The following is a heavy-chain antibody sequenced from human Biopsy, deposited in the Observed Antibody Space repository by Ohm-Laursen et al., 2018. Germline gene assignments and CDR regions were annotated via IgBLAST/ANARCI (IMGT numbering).Heavy chain of an antibody. CDR1: GDSISRSY. D-gene: IGHD3-10*01. CDR3: AHGSGSYYKWDF. CDR2: IFDRGTT. J-gene: IGHJ4*02. Sequence: GTLSLTCTLSGDSISRSYWSWIRQSPGKGLEWVGHIFDRGTTNYNPSLKSRVPMSVDTSKKQFSLRMTSVTAADTAVYYCAHGSGSYYKWDFWGRGTLVTVSS. V-gene: IGHV4-59*08.